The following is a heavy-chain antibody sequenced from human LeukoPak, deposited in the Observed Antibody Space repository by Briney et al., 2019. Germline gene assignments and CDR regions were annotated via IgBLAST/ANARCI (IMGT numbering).Heavy chain of an antibody. Sequence: SETLSLTCTVSGGSISNYYWSWIRQPPGKGLEWIGYIYSSGHTNYNPSLKSRVTISVDTSKNQFSLKLSSVTAADTAVYYCASPGSGRHAFDIWGQGTMVTVSS. CDR3: ASPGSGRHAFDI. D-gene: IGHD3-10*01. CDR1: GGSISNYY. CDR2: IYSSGHT. J-gene: IGHJ3*02. V-gene: IGHV4-59*12.